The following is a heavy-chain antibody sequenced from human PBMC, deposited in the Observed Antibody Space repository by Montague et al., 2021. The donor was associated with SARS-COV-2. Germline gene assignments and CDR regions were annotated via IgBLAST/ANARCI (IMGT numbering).Heavy chain of an antibody. CDR2: INHSGST. CDR1: GGSFSGYY. Sequence: SETLSLTCAVYGGSFSGYYWSWIRQPPGKGLEWIGEINHSGSTNYNPSLQSRVTMSIDTSENQFSLNLSSVTAADTAVYYCARHSGGSEVSGLDYWGQGTLVTVSS. J-gene: IGHJ4*02. D-gene: IGHD3-10*01. V-gene: IGHV4-34*01. CDR3: ARHSGGSEVSGLDY.